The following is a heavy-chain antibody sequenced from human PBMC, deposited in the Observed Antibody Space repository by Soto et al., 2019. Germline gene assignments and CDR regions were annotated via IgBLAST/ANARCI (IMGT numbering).Heavy chain of an antibody. CDR2: INHSGST. Sequence: SETLSLTCAVYGGSFSGYYWSWIRQPPGKGLEWIGEINHSGSTNYNPSLKSRVTISVDTSKNQFSLKLSSVTAADTAVYYCARRYSSSWYLKPFDYWGQGTLVTVSS. CDR1: GGSFSGYY. D-gene: IGHD6-13*01. V-gene: IGHV4-34*01. J-gene: IGHJ4*02. CDR3: ARRYSSSWYLKPFDY.